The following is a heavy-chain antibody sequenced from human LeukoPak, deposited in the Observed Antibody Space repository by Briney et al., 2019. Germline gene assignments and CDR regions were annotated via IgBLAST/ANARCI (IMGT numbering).Heavy chain of an antibody. J-gene: IGHJ2*01. CDR3: ATAVTRRRLEWNFDL. CDR1: GFTFSSYW. CDR2: IKRDGNEK. D-gene: IGHD4-17*01. Sequence: GGSLRLSCAASGFTFSSYWMNWVRQAPGKGLEWVANIKRDGNEKNYVDSVKGRFTISRDNAKNSLSLQMDSLRAEDTAVYYCATAVTRRRLEWNFDLWGRGTLVTVSS. V-gene: IGHV3-7*01.